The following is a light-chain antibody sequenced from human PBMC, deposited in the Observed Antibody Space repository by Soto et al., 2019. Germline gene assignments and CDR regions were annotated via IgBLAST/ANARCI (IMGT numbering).Light chain of an antibody. J-gene: IGLJ1*01. CDR1: SSDVGGYDY. CDR2: EVT. Sequence: QSVLTQPPSASGSPGQSVTISCTGTSSDVGGYDYVSWYQQHPGTAPKLMIYEVTIRPSGVSDRFSGSKSGNTASLTVSGLQAEDEADYYCSSYTGGNPSYVFGTGTKLTVL. CDR3: SSYTGGNPSYV. V-gene: IGLV2-8*01.